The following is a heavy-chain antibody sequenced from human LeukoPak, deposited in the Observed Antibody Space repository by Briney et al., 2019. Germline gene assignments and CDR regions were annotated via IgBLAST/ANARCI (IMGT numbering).Heavy chain of an antibody. V-gene: IGHV3-7*03. CDR3: SATSGRTGGNS. CDR1: GFTFSSYG. J-gene: IGHJ4*02. CDR2: IKHDGSET. Sequence: GRSLRLSCAASGFTFSSYGMHWVRQAPGKGPEWVAYIKHDGSETNYVDSVKGRLTVSRDNVKNSLYLQMNSLRADDTAVYYCSATSGRTGGNSWGQGALVTVSS. D-gene: IGHD3-16*01.